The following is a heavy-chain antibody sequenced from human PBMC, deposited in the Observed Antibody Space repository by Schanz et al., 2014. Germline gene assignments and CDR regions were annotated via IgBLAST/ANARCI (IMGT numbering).Heavy chain of an antibody. V-gene: IGHV3-30*02. CDR3: ARDKGGLIPFDY. CDR1: GFTFSTTG. CDR2: IRYDGINK. J-gene: IGHJ4*02. D-gene: IGHD2-15*01. Sequence: QVRLVESGGGVVQPGGSLRLSCAASGFTFSTTGMHWVRQAPGKGLVWVTYIRYDGINKYYADSVKGRFTVSRDNAKSTLFLQMDSLRPEDTAVYYCARDKGGLIPFDYWGQGTLVAVSS.